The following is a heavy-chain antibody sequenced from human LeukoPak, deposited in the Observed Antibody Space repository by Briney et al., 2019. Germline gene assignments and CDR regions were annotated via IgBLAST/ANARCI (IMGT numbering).Heavy chain of an antibody. J-gene: IGHJ4*02. CDR3: ARERSGWFFSN. CDR1: GYSFTSYG. V-gene: IGHV1-18*01. Sequence: ASVNVSCKASGYSFTSYGITWVRQAPGQGLEWMGWINPYNGNTNYAQTLQGRVTMTTDTSTSTAYMDLRSLRSDDTAVYYCARERSGWFFSNWGQGTLVTVSS. D-gene: IGHD6-19*01. CDR2: INPYNGNT.